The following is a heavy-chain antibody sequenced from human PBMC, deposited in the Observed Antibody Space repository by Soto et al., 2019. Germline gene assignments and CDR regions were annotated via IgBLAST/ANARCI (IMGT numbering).Heavy chain of an antibody. CDR2: ISAYNGNT. V-gene: IGHV1-18*01. D-gene: IGHD3-22*01. CDR3: SRARDSSGYYPHVTAL. Sequence: ASVKVSCKASGYTFTSYGISWVQQAPRQGLEWMGWISAYNGNTNYAQKLQGRVTMTTDTSTSTAYMELRSLRSDDTAVYFCSRARDSSGYYPHVTALWGQGTLVTVSS. J-gene: IGHJ1*01. CDR1: GYTFTSYG.